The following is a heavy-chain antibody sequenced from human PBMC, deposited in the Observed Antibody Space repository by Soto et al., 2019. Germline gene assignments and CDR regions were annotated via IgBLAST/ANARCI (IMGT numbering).Heavy chain of an antibody. D-gene: IGHD6-13*01. J-gene: IGHJ4*02. V-gene: IGHV1-46*03. Sequence: QVQLVQSGAEVKKPGASVKVSCKASGYTFTSYYIHCVRQAPGQGLEWMGIINPSSGSTNYAQKFQGRLTMTRDTSTTTVYRELSRLTSEDTAVYYCARAQGMAAAGRVPFDSWGQEALVIGSS. CDR1: GYTFTSYY. CDR2: INPSSGST. CDR3: ARAQGMAAAGRVPFDS.